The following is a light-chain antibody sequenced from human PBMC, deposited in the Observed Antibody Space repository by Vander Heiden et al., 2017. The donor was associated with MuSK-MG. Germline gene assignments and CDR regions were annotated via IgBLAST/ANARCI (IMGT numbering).Light chain of an antibody. CDR3: SSYAGSNNYV. V-gene: IGLV2-8*01. CDR1: SSDVGGYNY. J-gene: IGLJ1*01. CDR2: EVS. Sequence: QSALTQPPSASGSPGQSVTISCTGTSSDVGGYNYVSWYQQHPGKAPKLLIDEVSTRPSGVPDRFSGSNSGNTASLTVSGLQAEDEADYYCSSYAGSNNYVFGTGTKVTVL.